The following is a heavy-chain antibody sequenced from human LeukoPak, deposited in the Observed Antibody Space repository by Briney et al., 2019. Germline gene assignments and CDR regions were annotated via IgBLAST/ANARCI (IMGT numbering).Heavy chain of an antibody. Sequence: GGSLRLSCAASGFTFSSYSMNWVRQAPGKGLEWVSSISSSSSYIYYADSAKGRFTISRDNAKNSLYLQMNSLRAEDTAVYYCARERIAAGWFDPWGQGTLVTVSS. D-gene: IGHD6-13*01. CDR1: GFTFSSYS. J-gene: IGHJ5*02. CDR2: ISSSSSYI. CDR3: ARERIAAGWFDP. V-gene: IGHV3-21*01.